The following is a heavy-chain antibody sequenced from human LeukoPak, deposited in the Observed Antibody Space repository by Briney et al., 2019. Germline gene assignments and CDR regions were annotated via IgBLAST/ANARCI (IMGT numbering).Heavy chain of an antibody. CDR1: GGSISSSSYY. CDR2: IYYSGST. V-gene: IGHV4-39*07. D-gene: IGHD5-12*01. Sequence: SETLSLTCTVSGGSISSSSYYWGWIRQPPGKGLEWIGSIYYSGSTYYNPSLKSRVTISVDTSKNQFSLGLSSVTAADTAVYYCARDPIVATPDYWGQGTLVTVSS. J-gene: IGHJ4*02. CDR3: ARDPIVATPDY.